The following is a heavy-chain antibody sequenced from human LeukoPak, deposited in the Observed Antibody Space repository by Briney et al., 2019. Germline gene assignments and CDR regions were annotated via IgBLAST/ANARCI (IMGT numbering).Heavy chain of an antibody. CDR2: INHSGST. CDR1: GGSFSCYY. CDR3: ARLYSYGRVDY. V-gene: IGHV4-34*01. J-gene: IGHJ4*02. D-gene: IGHD5-18*01. Sequence: SETLSLTCAVYGGSFSCYYLSWIRQPPGKGLEWIGEINHSGSTNYNPSLKSRVTISVDTSKNQFSLKLSSVTAADTVVYYCARLYSYGRVDYWPQGTLVTVSS.